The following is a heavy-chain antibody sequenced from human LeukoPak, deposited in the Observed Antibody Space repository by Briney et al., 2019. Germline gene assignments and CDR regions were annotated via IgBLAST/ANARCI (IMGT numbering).Heavy chain of an antibody. Sequence: HPGGSLRLSCAASGFTFSSYGMSWVRQAPGKGLEWVSAISGSGGSTYYTDSVKGRFTISRDNSKNTLYLQMNSLRAEDTAVYYCAKDNYYDSSGYFDYWGQGTLVTVPS. CDR2: ISGSGGST. CDR1: GFTFSSYG. D-gene: IGHD3-22*01. V-gene: IGHV3-23*01. J-gene: IGHJ4*02. CDR3: AKDNYYDSSGYFDY.